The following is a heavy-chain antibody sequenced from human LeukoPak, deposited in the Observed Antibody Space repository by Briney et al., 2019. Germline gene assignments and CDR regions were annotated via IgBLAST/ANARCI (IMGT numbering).Heavy chain of an antibody. CDR1: GFTFSDYY. CDR3: ARDLGRYYYDSKPGWFDP. J-gene: IGHJ5*02. Sequence: GGSLRLSCAASGFTFSDYYMSWIRQAPGKGLEWVSYISSSGSTIYYADSVKGRFTISRDNAKNSLYLQMNSPRAEDTAVYYCARDLGRYYYDSKPGWFDPWGQGTLVTVSS. D-gene: IGHD3-22*01. CDR2: ISSSGSTI. V-gene: IGHV3-11*04.